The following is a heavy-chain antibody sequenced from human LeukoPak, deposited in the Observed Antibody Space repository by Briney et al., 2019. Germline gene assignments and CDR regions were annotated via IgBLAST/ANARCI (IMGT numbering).Heavy chain of an antibody. V-gene: IGHV3-48*02. CDR3: LRFGAAKYFDY. Sequence: GGSLRLSCAASGCTFSTYSMNWVRQAPGQGLEWVSYISSSSGTIFYADSVRGRFAISRDNAKNSLYLQMNRMGDADTAVYYCLRFGAAKYFDYWGQGTLVTVSS. CDR2: ISSSSGTI. J-gene: IGHJ4*02. CDR1: GCTFSTYS. D-gene: IGHD2-15*01.